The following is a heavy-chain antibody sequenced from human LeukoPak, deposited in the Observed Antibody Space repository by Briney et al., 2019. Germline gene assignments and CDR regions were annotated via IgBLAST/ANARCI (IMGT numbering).Heavy chain of an antibody. CDR3: ARPHDYGGNSEFVDY. V-gene: IGHV5-51*01. D-gene: IGHD4-23*01. J-gene: IGHJ4*02. CDR2: IYPGDSDT. CDR1: GYPFASYW. Sequence: GESLKISCKVFGYPFASYWIGWVRQVPGKGLEWMGIIYPGDSDTRYSPSFQGQVTISADKSISTAYLQWSSLKASDTAMYYCARPHDYGGNSEFVDYWGQGTLVTVSS.